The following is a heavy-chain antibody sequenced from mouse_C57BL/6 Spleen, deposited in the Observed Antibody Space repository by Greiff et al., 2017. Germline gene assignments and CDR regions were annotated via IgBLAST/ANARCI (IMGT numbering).Heavy chain of an antibody. CDR1: GYTFTSYW. V-gene: IGHV1-52*01. D-gene: IGHD1-1*01. CDR3: ARETVVATPSMDY. CDR2: IDPSDSET. J-gene: IGHJ4*01. Sequence: VQLQQPGAELVRPGSSVKLSCKASGYTFTSYWMHWVQQRPIQGLEWIGNIDPSDSETHYNQKFKDKATLTVAKASSTAYMQLSSLTSEHTAVYYGARETVVATPSMDYWGQGTSVTVSS.